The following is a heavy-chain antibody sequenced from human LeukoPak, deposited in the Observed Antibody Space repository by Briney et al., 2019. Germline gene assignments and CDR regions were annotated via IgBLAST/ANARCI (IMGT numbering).Heavy chain of an antibody. J-gene: IGHJ2*01. CDR2: SYHSGST. Sequence: SETLSLTCTVSGYSMSSGYYWGWIRQPPGKGLEWIGSSYHSGSTYYNPSLKSRVTISVDTSKNQLSLKLSSVTAADAAVYYCATVIYYYDSSGQGYFDLWGRGTLVTVSS. CDR1: GYSMSSGYY. D-gene: IGHD3-22*01. V-gene: IGHV4-38-2*02. CDR3: ATVIYYYDSSGQGYFDL.